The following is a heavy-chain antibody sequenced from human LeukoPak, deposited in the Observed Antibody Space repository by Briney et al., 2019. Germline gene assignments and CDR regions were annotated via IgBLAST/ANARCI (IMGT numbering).Heavy chain of an antibody. CDR3: TRLGAVEMATIIGY. V-gene: IGHV3-73*01. Sequence: PGGSLRLSCVASGFTFSGSAMHWVRQASGKGLEWVGRIRSKANSYATAYAASVKGRFTTSRDDSKNTAYLQMNSLKTEDTAVYYCTRLGAVEMATIIGYWGQGTLVTVSS. D-gene: IGHD5-24*01. CDR2: IRSKANSYAT. J-gene: IGHJ4*02. CDR1: GFTFSGSA.